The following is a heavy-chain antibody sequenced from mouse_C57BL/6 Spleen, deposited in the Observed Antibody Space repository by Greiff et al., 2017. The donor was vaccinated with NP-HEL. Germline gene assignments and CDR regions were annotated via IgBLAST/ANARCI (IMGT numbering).Heavy chain of an antibody. Sequence: EVKLVESGGDLVKPGGSLKLSCAASGFTFSSYGMSWVRQTPDKRLEWVATISSGGSYTYYPDSVKGRFTISRDNAKNTLYLQMSSLKSEDTAMYYCARKKVVSSYWYFDVWGTGTTVTVSS. J-gene: IGHJ1*03. CDR2: ISSGGSYT. D-gene: IGHD1-1*01. CDR1: GFTFSSYG. CDR3: ARKKVVSSYWYFDV. V-gene: IGHV5-6*01.